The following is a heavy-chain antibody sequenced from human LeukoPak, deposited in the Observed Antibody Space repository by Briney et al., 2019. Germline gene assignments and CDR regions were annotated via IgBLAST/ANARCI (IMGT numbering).Heavy chain of an antibody. J-gene: IGHJ4*02. Sequence: GGSLRLSCAASGFTFSSYEMNWVRQAPGKGLEWVSYISSSGSTIYYADSVKGRFTISRDNAKNSLYLQMNSLRAEDTAVYYCARVVVRGVHNQLGYWGQGTLVTVSS. V-gene: IGHV3-48*03. D-gene: IGHD3-10*01. CDR1: GFTFSSYE. CDR3: ARVVVRGVHNQLGY. CDR2: ISSSGSTI.